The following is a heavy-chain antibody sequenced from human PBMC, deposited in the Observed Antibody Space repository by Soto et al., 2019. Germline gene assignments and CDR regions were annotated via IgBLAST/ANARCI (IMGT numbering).Heavy chain of an antibody. CDR3: AKDGVVIRDYYYCGMDV. CDR1: GFTFSRYA. Sequence: PGGSLRLSCAASGFTFSRYAMTWVRQAPGKGLEWVSAISGSDSAGTTYHADSVKGRFTISRDNSENTLFLQMNSLRAEDTAVYYCAKDGVVIRDYYYCGMDVWGQGTTLTVS. J-gene: IGHJ6*02. D-gene: IGHD3-3*01. V-gene: IGHV3-23*01. CDR2: ISGSDSAGTT.